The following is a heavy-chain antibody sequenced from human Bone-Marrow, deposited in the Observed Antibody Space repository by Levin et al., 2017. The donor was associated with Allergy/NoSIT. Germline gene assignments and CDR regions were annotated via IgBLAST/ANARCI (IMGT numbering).Heavy chain of an antibody. Sequence: TLSLTCTVSGDSISSGAYSWNWIRQPAGSRLEWIGRIFASGSTHYNPSLKSRLTISVDTSKNQFSLRLSSVTAADTAVYYCARALLGFREPLVNAIDLWGQGTMVTVSS. CDR1: GDSISSGAYS. CDR3: ARALLGFREPLVNAIDL. CDR2: IFASGST. J-gene: IGHJ3*01. D-gene: IGHD3-10*01. V-gene: IGHV4-61*02.